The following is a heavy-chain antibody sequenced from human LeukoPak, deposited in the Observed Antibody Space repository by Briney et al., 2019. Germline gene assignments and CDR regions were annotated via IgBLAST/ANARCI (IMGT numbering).Heavy chain of an antibody. CDR2: ISGSGGST. Sequence: PGGSLRLSCVVSGFYFGSFWMTWVRQAPGKGLEWASAISGSGGSTYYADSVKGRFTISRDNSKNTLYLQMNSLRAEDTAVYYCAKSEGTYYYDSSGYYYSYWGQGTLVTVSS. CDR1: GFYFGSFW. D-gene: IGHD3-22*01. CDR3: AKSEGTYYYDSSGYYYSY. J-gene: IGHJ4*02. V-gene: IGHV3-23*01.